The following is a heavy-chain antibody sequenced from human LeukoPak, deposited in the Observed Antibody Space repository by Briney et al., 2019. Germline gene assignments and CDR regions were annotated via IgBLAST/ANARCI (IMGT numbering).Heavy chain of an antibody. J-gene: IGHJ4*02. CDR1: GGSISSSSYD. D-gene: IGHD3-3*01. V-gene: IGHV4-39*01. CDR2: IYYSGST. CDR3: ARFEVYYDFWSGYPYYFDY. Sequence: SETLSLTCTVSGGSISSSSYDWGWIRQPPGKGVEWMGSIYYSGSTYYNPSLKSRVTISVDTSKNPFSLKLSSVTAADTAVYYCARFEVYYDFWSGYPYYFDYWGQGTLVTVSS.